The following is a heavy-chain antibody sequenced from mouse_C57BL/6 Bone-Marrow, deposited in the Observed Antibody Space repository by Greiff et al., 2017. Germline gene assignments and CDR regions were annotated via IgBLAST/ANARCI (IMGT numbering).Heavy chain of an antibody. Sequence: VKLMESGAELVRPGASVKLSCKVSGYTFTDYYINWVKQRPGQGLEWIARIYPGSGNTYYNEKFKGKATLTAEKSSSTAYMQLSSLTSEDSAVYFCARVGYGNPFAYWGQGTLVTVSA. CDR3: ARVGYGNPFAY. CDR1: GYTFTDYY. D-gene: IGHD2-10*02. CDR2: IYPGSGNT. V-gene: IGHV1-76*01. J-gene: IGHJ3*01.